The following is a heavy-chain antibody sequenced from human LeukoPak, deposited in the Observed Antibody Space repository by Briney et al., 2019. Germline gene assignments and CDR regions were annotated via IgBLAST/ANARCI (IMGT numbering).Heavy chain of an antibody. J-gene: IGHJ5*02. Sequence: PGGPLRLSCAASGFTFSSYGMHWVRQAPGKGLEWVAVISYDGSNKYYADSVKGRFTISRDNSKNTLYLQMNSLRAEDTAVYYCAKDFTHYYVRSGFDPWGQGTLVTVSS. CDR3: AKDFTHYYVRSGFDP. D-gene: IGHD3-10*02. V-gene: IGHV3-30*18. CDR2: ISYDGSNK. CDR1: GFTFSSYG.